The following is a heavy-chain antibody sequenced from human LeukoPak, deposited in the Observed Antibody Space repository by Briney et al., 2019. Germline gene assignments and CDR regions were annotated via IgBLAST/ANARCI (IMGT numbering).Heavy chain of an antibody. CDR3: ATSVAGKYYYYYYMDV. V-gene: IGHV4-4*07. Sequence: KPSETLSLTCTVSGGSISSYYWSWIRQPAGKGLEWIGRIYTSGSTNYTPSLKSRVTMSVDTSKTQFSLKLSSVTAADTAVYYCATSVAGKYYYYYYMDVWGKGTTVTVSS. J-gene: IGHJ6*03. CDR2: IYTSGST. CDR1: GGSISSYY. D-gene: IGHD6-19*01.